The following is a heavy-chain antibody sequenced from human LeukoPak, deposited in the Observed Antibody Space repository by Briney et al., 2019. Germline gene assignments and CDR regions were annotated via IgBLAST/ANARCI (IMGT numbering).Heavy chain of an antibody. CDR1: GFTFSSYS. J-gene: IGHJ4*02. CDR2: ISSSSSYI. D-gene: IGHD3-22*01. V-gene: IGHV3-21*01. Sequence: GGSLRLSCAASGFTFSSYSMNWVRQAPGKGLEWVSSISSSSSYIYYADSVKGRFTISRDNAKNSLYLQMNSLRAEDTAVYYCARFVYGYYYDSSGYTPPAYFDYWGQGTPVTVSS. CDR3: ARFVYGYYYDSSGYTPPAYFDY.